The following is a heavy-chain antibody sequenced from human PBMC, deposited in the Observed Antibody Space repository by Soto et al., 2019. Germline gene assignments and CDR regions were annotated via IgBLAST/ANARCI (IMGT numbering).Heavy chain of an antibody. V-gene: IGHV3-30-3*01. CDR3: ARSHSSSWHWFDP. CDR1: GFTFSSYP. D-gene: IGHD6-13*01. Sequence: PGGSLRLSCAASGFTFSSYPMHWVRQAPGKGPEWVAVISVNGNNIHYGDSVKGRFTISRDNSKNTLYLQMSSLRVEDTAVYYCARSHSSSWHWFDPWGQGTLVTVSS. CDR2: ISVNGNNI. J-gene: IGHJ5*02.